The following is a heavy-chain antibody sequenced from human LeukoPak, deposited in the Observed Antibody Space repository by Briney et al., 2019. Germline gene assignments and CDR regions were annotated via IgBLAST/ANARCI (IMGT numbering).Heavy chain of an antibody. CDR2: FDPEDGER. J-gene: IGHJ3*01. CDR3: ATALRLEALDL. Sequence: ASVKVSCKVSGYTLAELSTHWVRQAPGKGLEWMGGFDPEDGERIYAQKFQDRVTMTEDTSTDTAYMELRSLRSEDTAMYYCATALRLEALDLWGHGTMVTVSS. V-gene: IGHV1-24*01. CDR1: GYTLAELS. D-gene: IGHD3-16*01.